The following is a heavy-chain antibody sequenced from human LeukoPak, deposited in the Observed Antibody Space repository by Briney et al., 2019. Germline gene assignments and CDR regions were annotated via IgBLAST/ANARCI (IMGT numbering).Heavy chain of an antibody. CDR1: GFTFSSYG. J-gene: IGHJ4*02. Sequence: PGGSLRLSCAASGFTFSSYGMSWVRQAPGKGLEWVSAISGSGGSTYYADSVKGRFTISRDNSKNTLYLQMNSLRAEDTAVYYCAKEKWGFSSTAGCDYWGQGTLVTVSS. CDR3: AKEKWGFSSTAGCDY. V-gene: IGHV3-23*01. D-gene: IGHD2-15*01. CDR2: ISGSGGST.